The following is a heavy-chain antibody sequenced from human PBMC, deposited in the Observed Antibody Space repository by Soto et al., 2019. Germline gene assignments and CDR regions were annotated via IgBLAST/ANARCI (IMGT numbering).Heavy chain of an antibody. D-gene: IGHD3-10*01. CDR1: GGSISSSSYY. CDR2: IYYSGST. V-gene: IGHV4-39*01. CDR3: ARRGSGSYSDY. J-gene: IGHJ4*02. Sequence: PSETQSLTCTVSGGSISSSSYYWGWIRQPPGKGLEWIGSIYYSGSTYYNPSLKSRVTISVDTSKNQFSLKLSSVTAADTAVYYCARRGSGSYSDYWGQGTLVTVS.